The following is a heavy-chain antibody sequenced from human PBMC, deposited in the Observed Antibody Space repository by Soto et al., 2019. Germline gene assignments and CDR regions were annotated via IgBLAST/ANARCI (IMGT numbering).Heavy chain of an antibody. CDR3: ARLLGTYYYDSSGYYYYYYYGMDV. V-gene: IGHV4-34*01. D-gene: IGHD3-22*01. CDR2: INHSGST. J-gene: IGHJ6*02. Sequence: SETLSLTCAVYGGSFSGYYWSWIRQPPGKGLEWIGEINHSGSTNYNPSLKSRVTISVDTSKNQFSLKLSSVTAADTDVYYCARLLGTYYYDSSGYYYYYYYGMDVWGQGTTVTVSS. CDR1: GGSFSGYY.